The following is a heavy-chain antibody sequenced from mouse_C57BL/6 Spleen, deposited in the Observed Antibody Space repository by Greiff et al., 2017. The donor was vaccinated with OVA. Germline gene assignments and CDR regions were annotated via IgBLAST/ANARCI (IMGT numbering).Heavy chain of an antibody. CDR2: IHPNSGST. D-gene: IGHD2-1*01. J-gene: IGHJ3*01. CDR1: GYTFTSYW. V-gene: IGHV1-64*01. CDR3: ARIYGNYVWFAY. Sequence: QVQLQQPGAELVKPGASVKLSCKASGYTFTSYWMHWVKQRPGQGLEWIGMIHPNSGSTNYNEKFKSKATLTVDKSSSTAYMQLSSLTSEDSAVYYCARIYGNYVWFAYWGQGTLVTVSA.